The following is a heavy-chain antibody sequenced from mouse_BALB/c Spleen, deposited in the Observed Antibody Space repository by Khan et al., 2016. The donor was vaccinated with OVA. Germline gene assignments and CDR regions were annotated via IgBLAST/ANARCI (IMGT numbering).Heavy chain of an antibody. Sequence: VQLQQSGAEFVKPGASVRLSCTVTGFNIKNTYIHWVKQRPEQGLEWIGRIDPANGNTKYDPTFQGKATIAADTSSNTAYLQLGSLTSEDTADYYCASSLLLYAMDYWGQGTSVTVSS. V-gene: IGHV14-3*02. CDR3: ASSLLLYAMDY. CDR2: IDPANGNT. J-gene: IGHJ4*01. CDR1: GFNIKNTY. D-gene: IGHD1-2*01.